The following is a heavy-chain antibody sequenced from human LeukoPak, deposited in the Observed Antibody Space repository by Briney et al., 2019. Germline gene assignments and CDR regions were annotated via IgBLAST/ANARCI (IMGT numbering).Heavy chain of an antibody. CDR2: IGGSDGRT. V-gene: IGHV3-23*01. J-gene: IGHJ6*03. CDR3: AKDSSSYDWGYTDV. CDR1: GFTFSTYA. Sequence: GGSLRLSCAASGFTFSTYAMSWVRQAPGKGLEWISLIGGSDGRTRYADSVKGRFTISRDNSKNTLYLEMNSLRAEDTAVYYCAKDSSSYDWGYTDVWGKGTTVTISS. D-gene: IGHD3-22*01.